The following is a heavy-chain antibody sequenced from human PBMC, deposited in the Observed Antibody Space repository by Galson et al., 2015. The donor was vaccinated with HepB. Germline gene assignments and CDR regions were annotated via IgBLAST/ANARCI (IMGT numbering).Heavy chain of an antibody. CDR1: GYSFSNYG. Sequence: SVKVSCKASGYSFSNYGLSWIRQAPGPGLEWLGWFSGYDGSTNYAQKFQGRVTMTADASTGTAYLELRNLRSDDTAVYYCARDSRQELRLNNYFSYGMDVWGQGSAVTVSS. D-gene: IGHD1-7*01. CDR2: FSGYDGST. CDR3: ARDSRQELRLNNYFSYGMDV. V-gene: IGHV1-18*01. J-gene: IGHJ6*01.